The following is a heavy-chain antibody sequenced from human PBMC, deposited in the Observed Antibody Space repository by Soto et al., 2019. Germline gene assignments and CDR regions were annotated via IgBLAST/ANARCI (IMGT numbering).Heavy chain of an antibody. CDR2: IYSGGST. CDR1: GCTVSSNY. CDR3: ARDGTNYYYGMDV. J-gene: IGHJ6*02. Sequence: PGGSLRLACAASGCTVSSNYMSWVRQAPGKGLEWVSVIYSGGSTYYADSVKGRFTISRDNSKNTLYLQMNSLRAEDTAVYYCARDGTNYYYGMDVWGQGTTVTVSS. V-gene: IGHV3-53*01. D-gene: IGHD1-1*01.